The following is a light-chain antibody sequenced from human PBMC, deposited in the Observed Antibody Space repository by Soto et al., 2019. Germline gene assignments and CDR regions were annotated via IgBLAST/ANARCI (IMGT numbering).Light chain of an antibody. CDR1: QSISSW. V-gene: IGKV1-5*03. J-gene: IGKJ1*01. Sequence: DIQMTQSPSTLSASVGDRVTITCRASQSISSWLAWYQQKPGKAPKLLIYKASSLESGVPSRFSGSGSGTEFTLPFSTLQPDNFATYSYPQYNIYATSAQGTKVDIK. CDR2: KAS. CDR3: PQYNIYAT.